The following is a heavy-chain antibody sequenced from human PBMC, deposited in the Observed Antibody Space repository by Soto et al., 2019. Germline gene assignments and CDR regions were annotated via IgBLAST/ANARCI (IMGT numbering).Heavy chain of an antibody. CDR1: GFTFSSYG. D-gene: IGHD3-10*01. CDR3: AKGGYYYGSGIYRITGYFQH. Sequence: GGSLRLPCAASGFTFSSYGMHWVRQAPGKGLEWVAVISYDGSNKYYADSVKGRFTISRDNSKNTLYLQMNSLRAEDTAVYYCAKGGYYYGSGIYRITGYFQHWGHGT. J-gene: IGHJ1*01. V-gene: IGHV3-30*18. CDR2: ISYDGSNK.